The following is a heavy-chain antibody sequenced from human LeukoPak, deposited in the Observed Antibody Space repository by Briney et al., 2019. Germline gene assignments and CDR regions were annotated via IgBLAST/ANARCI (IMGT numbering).Heavy chain of an antibody. V-gene: IGHV3-74*01. D-gene: IGHD6-19*01. CDR3: AASMAGFNWFDP. Sequence: GGSLRLSCATSASTFSSNWMHWVRQAPGKGLVWVSRISKDGSSTNYADSVKGRFTISRDNAKNTLYLQMSSLTAEDTAVYYCAASMAGFNWFDPWGQGTLVTVSS. CDR1: ASTFSSNW. J-gene: IGHJ5*02. CDR2: ISKDGSST.